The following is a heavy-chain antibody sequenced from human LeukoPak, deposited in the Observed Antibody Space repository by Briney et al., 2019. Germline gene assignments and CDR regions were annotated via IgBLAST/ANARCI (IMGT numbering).Heavy chain of an antibody. D-gene: IGHD6-13*01. CDR3: AKDIKDKSSWYGHDY. V-gene: IGHV1-8*01. Sequence: ASVKVSCKASGYTLTSYDINWVRQATGQGVEWMGWMNPKTGDTGYAQEFQGRVTMTRDTSISTAYMELSSLRPDDTAVYYCAKDIKDKSSWYGHDYWGQGTLVTVSS. J-gene: IGHJ4*02. CDR1: GYTLTSYD. CDR2: MNPKTGDT.